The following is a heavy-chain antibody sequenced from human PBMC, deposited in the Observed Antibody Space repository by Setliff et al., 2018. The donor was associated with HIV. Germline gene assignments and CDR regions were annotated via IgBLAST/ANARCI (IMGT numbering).Heavy chain of an antibody. CDR2: IIPISGTA. Sequence: ASVKVSCKASGGTFSNYGMSWVRQAPGQGLEWMGGIIPISGTANYAQKFQSRVTITTDESTSTAYMELSGLRSEDTAVYYCARDFGGYCSSMSCPGLFDPWGQGTLVTVSS. J-gene: IGHJ5*02. CDR3: ARDFGGYCSSMSCPGLFDP. D-gene: IGHD2-2*01. V-gene: IGHV1-69*05. CDR1: GGTFSNYG.